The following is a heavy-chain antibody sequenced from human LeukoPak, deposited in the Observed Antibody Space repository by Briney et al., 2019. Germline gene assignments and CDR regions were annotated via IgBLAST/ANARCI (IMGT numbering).Heavy chain of an antibody. V-gene: IGHV4-34*01. CDR3: ARGYCSSTSCQGRGFDP. Sequence: SETLSLTCAVYGGSFSGYYWSWIRQPPGKGLEWIGVINHSGSTNYNPSLKSRVTISVDTSKNQFSLKLSSVTAADTAVYYCARGYCSSTSCQGRGFDPWGQGTLVTVSS. CDR2: INHSGST. CDR1: GGSFSGYY. J-gene: IGHJ5*02. D-gene: IGHD2-2*01.